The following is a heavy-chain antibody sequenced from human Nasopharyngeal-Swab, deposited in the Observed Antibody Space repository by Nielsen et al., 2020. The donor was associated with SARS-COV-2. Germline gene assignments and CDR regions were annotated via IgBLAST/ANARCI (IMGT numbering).Heavy chain of an antibody. J-gene: IGHJ4*02. V-gene: IGHV3-9*01. Sequence: SLKISCAASGFSFSTYWMHWVRQVPGKGLQWVAGITWNSGNIGYADSVKGRFTVSRDNADNSLFLQMDSLRPEDTAFYYCAKSLYTSTWSYYFDIWGQGTMVTVSS. D-gene: IGHD6-13*01. CDR1: GFSFSTYW. CDR3: AKSLYTSTWSYYFDI. CDR2: ITWNSGNI.